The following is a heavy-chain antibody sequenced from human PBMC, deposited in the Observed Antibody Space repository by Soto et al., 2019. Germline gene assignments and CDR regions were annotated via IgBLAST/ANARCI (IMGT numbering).Heavy chain of an antibody. J-gene: IGHJ5*02. CDR3: ARDQGYSGYDSYNWFDP. V-gene: IGHV1-69*04. D-gene: IGHD5-12*01. Sequence: ASVKVSCKASGGTFSSYTISWVRQAPGQGLEWMGRIIPILGIANYAQKFQGRVTITVDKSTSTAYMELSSLRSEDTAVYYCARDQGYSGYDSYNWFDPWGQGTLVTVSS. CDR1: GGTFSSYT. CDR2: IIPILGIA.